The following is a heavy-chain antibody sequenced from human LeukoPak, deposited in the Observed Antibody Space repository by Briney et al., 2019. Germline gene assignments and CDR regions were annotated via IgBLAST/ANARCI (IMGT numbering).Heavy chain of an antibody. CDR2: VHYTETP. J-gene: IGHJ5*02. V-gene: IGHV4-59*07. Sequence: SADTLSLTCTVSGRPICVYYWMWLRHPPGRGLEGIVYVHYTETPKYNPSLKSRATISVHTSKTQCCLKLNSVPAAATAVYYCAKTLDDTYTPAWGQGALATVSS. CDR3: AKTLDDTYTPA. CDR1: GRPICVYY. D-gene: IGHD3-9*01.